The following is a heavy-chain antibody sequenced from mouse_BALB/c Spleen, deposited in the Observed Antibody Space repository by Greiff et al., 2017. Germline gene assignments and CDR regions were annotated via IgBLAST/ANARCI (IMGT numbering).Heavy chain of an antibody. CDR2: ISYSGST. CDR3: ARDFYYGYGY. J-gene: IGHJ2*01. V-gene: IGHV3-2*02. D-gene: IGHD1-2*01. Sequence: VQLKESGPGLVKPSQSLSLTCTVTGYSITSDYAWNWIRQFPGNKLEWMGYISYSGSTSYNPSLKSRISITRDTSKNQFFLQLNSVTTEDTATYYCARDFYYGYGYWGQGTTLTVSS. CDR1: GYSITSDYA.